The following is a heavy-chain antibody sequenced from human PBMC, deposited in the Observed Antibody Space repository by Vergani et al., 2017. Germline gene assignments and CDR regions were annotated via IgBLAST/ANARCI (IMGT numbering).Heavy chain of an antibody. J-gene: IGHJ6*02. D-gene: IGHD3-3*01. V-gene: IGHV4-59*12. CDR3: ATHAGSYYDFWSGYYTGSGMDV. CDR2: IYYSGST. CDR1: GGSISSYY. Sequence: QVQLQESGPGLVKPSETLSLTCTVSGGSISSYYWSWIRQPPGKGLEWIGYIYYSGSTNYNPSLKSRVTISVDTSKNQFSLKLSSVTAADTAVYYCATHAGSYYDFWSGYYTGSGMDVWGQGTTVTVSS.